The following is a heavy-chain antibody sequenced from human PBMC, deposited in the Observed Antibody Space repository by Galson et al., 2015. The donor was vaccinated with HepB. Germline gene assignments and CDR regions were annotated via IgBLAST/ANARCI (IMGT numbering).Heavy chain of an antibody. V-gene: IGHV1-18*01. Sequence: SVKVSCKASGGTFSSYTISWVRQAPGQGLEWMGWISAYNGNTNYAQKLQGRVTMTTDTSTSTAYMELRSLRSDDTAVYYCASSLGRYLDNYFDYWGQGTLVTVSS. J-gene: IGHJ4*02. CDR2: ISAYNGNT. D-gene: IGHD3-10*01. CDR1: GGTFSSYT. CDR3: ASSLGRYLDNYFDY.